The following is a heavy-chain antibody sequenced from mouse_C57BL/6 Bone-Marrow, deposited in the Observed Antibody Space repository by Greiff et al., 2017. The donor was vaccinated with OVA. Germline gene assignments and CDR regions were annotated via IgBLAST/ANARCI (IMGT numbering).Heavy chain of an antibody. V-gene: IGHV5-6*01. Sequence: EVQGVESGGDLVKPGGSLKLSCAASGFTFSSYGMSWVRQTPDKRLEWVATISSGGSYTYYPDSVKGRFTISRDNAKNTLYLQMSSLKSEDTAMYYCARHYSNYGYAMDYWGQGTSVTVSS. D-gene: IGHD2-5*01. CDR1: GFTFSSYG. J-gene: IGHJ4*01. CDR2: ISSGGSYT. CDR3: ARHYSNYGYAMDY.